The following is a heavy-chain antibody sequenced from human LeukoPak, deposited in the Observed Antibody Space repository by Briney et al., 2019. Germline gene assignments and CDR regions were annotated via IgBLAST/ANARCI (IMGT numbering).Heavy chain of an antibody. CDR2: INHSGST. Sequence: SETLSLTCAVYGGSFSGYYWSWIRQPPGKGLEWIREINHSGSTNYNPSLKSRVTISVDTSKNQFSLKLSSVTAADTAVYYCATITMVRGAYDYWGQGTLVTVSS. V-gene: IGHV4-34*01. D-gene: IGHD3-10*01. J-gene: IGHJ4*02. CDR3: ATITMVRGAYDY. CDR1: GGSFSGYY.